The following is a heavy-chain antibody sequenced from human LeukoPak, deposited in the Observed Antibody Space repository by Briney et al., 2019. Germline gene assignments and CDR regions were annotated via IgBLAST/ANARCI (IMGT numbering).Heavy chain of an antibody. CDR2: IKRKPDGVTT. CDR3: TTDPTGSTLPFDF. J-gene: IGHJ4*02. CDR1: GFTFSNAW. D-gene: IGHD3-10*01. Sequence: GGSLRLSCAASGFTFSNAWMSSARQAPGKGLELDGRIKRKPDGVTTDYAAPVQGRLTISRDDPQNTKYPHMNRLKTVDIAEYFCTTDPTGSTLPFDFWGEGGLVTVSS. V-gene: IGHV3-15*01.